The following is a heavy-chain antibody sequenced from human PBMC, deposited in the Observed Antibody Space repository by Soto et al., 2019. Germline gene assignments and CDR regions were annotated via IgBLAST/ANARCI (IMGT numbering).Heavy chain of an antibody. V-gene: IGHV4-61*01. J-gene: IGHJ6*02. Sequence: QVQLQESGPGLVKPSETLSLTCTVSGGSVSSGSYYWSWIRQPPGKGLEWIGYIYYSGSTNYNPSLRSLVTIAEDTSKNLFSLTLRSVTAADTAVYYCAGDTPLGRKKGINWNDVRGYYGMDVWGQGTTVTVSS. CDR1: GGSVSSGSYY. CDR2: IYYSGST. CDR3: AGDTPLGRKKGINWNDVRGYYGMDV. D-gene: IGHD1-20*01.